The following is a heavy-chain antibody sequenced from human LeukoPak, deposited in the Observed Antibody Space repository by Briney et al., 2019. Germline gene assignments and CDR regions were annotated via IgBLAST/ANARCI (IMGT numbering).Heavy chain of an antibody. CDR2: MNPNSGNT. J-gene: IGHJ4*02. Sequence: GASVKVSCKASGYTFTSYDINWVRQATGQGLEWMGWMNPNSGNTGYAQKFQGRVTMTRNTSISTAYMELSSLRSEDTAVYYCAGRVYGDYSEYYWGQGTLVTASS. D-gene: IGHD4-17*01. CDR3: AGRVYGDYSEYY. V-gene: IGHV1-8*01. CDR1: GYTFTSYD.